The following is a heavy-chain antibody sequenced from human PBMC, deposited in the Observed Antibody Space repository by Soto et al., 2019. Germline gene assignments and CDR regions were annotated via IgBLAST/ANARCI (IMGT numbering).Heavy chain of an antibody. CDR2: ISAYNGNT. V-gene: IGHV1-18*01. CDR3: ARPYGSGSYYHNWFDP. D-gene: IGHD3-10*01. Sequence: ASVKVSCKTSGYAFRTYGLSWVRQAPGQGLEWMGWISAYNGNTDYAQKFQGRVSMTTDTSTSTVYMELRSLRSEDTALYYCARPYGSGSYYHNWFDPWGQGTLVTVSS. CDR1: GYAFRTYG. J-gene: IGHJ5*02.